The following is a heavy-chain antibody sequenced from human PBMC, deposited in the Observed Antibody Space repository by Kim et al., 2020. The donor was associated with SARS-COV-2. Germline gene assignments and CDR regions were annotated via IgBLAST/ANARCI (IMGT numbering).Heavy chain of an antibody. CDR1: GYSFTSYW. CDR2: IDPSDSYT. J-gene: IGHJ4*02. CDR3: ARHTKDMTTVTTPDY. V-gene: IGHV5-10-1*01. D-gene: IGHD4-17*01. Sequence: GESLKISCKGSGYSFTSYWISWVRQMPGKGLEWMGRIDPSDSYTNYSPSFQGHVTISADKSISTAYLQWSSLKASDTAMYYCARHTKDMTTVTTPDYWGQGTLVTVSS.